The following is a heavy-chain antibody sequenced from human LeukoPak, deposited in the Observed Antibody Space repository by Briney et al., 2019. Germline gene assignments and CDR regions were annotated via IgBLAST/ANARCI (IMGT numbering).Heavy chain of an antibody. V-gene: IGHV4-39*01. CDR3: ARHLPAAILSNFDY. D-gene: IGHD2-2*01. CDR1: GGSISSSSYY. J-gene: IGHJ4*02. CDR2: IYYSGST. Sequence: SETLSLTCTVSGGSISSSSYYWGWIRQPPGKGLEWIGSIYYSGSTYYNPSLKSRVTISVDTSKIQFSLKLSSVTAADTAVYYCARHLPAAILSNFDYWGQGTLVTVSS.